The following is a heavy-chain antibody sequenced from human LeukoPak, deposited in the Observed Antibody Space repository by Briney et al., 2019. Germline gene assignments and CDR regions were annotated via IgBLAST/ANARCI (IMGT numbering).Heavy chain of an antibody. D-gene: IGHD3-22*01. CDR3: ARVRRYYDSSGYGSDYYYMDV. CDR2: IKQDGSEK. J-gene: IGHJ6*03. Sequence: GGSLRLSCAASGFTFSSYWMSWVRQAPGKGLEWVANIKQDGSEKYYVDSVKGRFTISRDNAKNSLYLQMNSLRAEDTAVYYCARVRRYYDSSGYGSDYYYMDVWGKGTTVTVSS. CDR1: GFTFSSYW. V-gene: IGHV3-7*01.